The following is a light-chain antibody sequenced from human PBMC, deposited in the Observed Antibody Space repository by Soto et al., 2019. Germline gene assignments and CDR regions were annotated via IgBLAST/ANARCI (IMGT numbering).Light chain of an antibody. CDR1: DSNIGSTA. Sequence: QPVLTQPPSVSATPGQGVILSCSGGDSNIGSTAVNWYQQLPGTAPRLLIYSSNQRPSGVPDRISGSKSGTSASLAISGLQSEDEADYYCAAWDDDLHVWLFGGGTQLTVL. CDR2: SSN. CDR3: AAWDDDLHVWL. V-gene: IGLV1-44*01. J-gene: IGLJ7*01.